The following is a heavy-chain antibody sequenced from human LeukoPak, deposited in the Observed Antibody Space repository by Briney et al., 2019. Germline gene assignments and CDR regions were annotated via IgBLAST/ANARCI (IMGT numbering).Heavy chain of an antibody. CDR3: ARGLWFGELLYENFDY. CDR1: GFTFSSYG. D-gene: IGHD3-10*01. V-gene: IGHV3-33*08. J-gene: IGHJ4*02. Sequence: GGSLRLSCAASGFTFSSYGMHWVRQAPGKGLEWVAVIWYDGSNKYYADSVKGRFTISRDNSKNTLYLQMNSLRAEDTAVYYCARGLWFGELLYENFDYWGQGTLVTVSS. CDR2: IWYDGSNK.